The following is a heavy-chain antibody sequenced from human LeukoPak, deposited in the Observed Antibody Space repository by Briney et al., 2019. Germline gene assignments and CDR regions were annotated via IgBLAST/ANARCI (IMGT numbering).Heavy chain of an antibody. D-gene: IGHD6-19*01. CDR2: IQHDGSNY. CDR3: AKDRLVPGSVLDY. J-gene: IGHJ4*02. V-gene: IGHV3-30*02. CDR1: GFTFNVYN. Sequence: PGGSLRLSCAASGFTFNVYNMHWVRQAPGKGLEWVAFIQHDGSNYFYVDSVKGRFTISRDKSKNTLYLQMNSLRAEDTAVYYCAKDRLVPGSVLDYWGQGTLVTVSS.